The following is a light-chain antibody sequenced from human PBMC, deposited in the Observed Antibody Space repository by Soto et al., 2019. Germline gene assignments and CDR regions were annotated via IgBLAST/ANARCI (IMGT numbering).Light chain of an antibody. CDR3: AAWDDSLSGPNWI. J-gene: IGLJ3*02. CDR1: SSNIGTNY. CDR2: TSD. Sequence: QAVVTQPPSASGTPGQRVTISCSGSSSNIGTNYIYWYQHLPGVAPKLLIYTSDQRPSGVPDRFSGSKSGTSASLAISGLRSEDEAGYYCAAWDDSLSGPNWIFGGGTKLTVL. V-gene: IGLV1-47*01.